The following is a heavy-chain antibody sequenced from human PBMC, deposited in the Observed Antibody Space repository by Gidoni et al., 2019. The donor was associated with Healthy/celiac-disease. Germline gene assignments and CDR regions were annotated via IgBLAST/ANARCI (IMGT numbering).Heavy chain of an antibody. CDR1: GGSFSGYY. CDR2: INHSGST. Sequence: QVQLQQWGAGLLKPSETLSLTCAVYGGSFSGYYWSWIRQPPGKGLEWIGEINHSGSTNYNPSLKSRVTISVDTSKNQFSLKLSSVTAADTAVYYCARGRGGYGSRTIDYWGQGTLVTVSS. V-gene: IGHV4-34*01. J-gene: IGHJ4*02. CDR3: ARGRGGYGSRTIDY. D-gene: IGHD5-12*01.